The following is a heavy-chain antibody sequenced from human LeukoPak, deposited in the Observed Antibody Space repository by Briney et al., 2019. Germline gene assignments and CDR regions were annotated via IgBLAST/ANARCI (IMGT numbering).Heavy chain of an antibody. CDR3: ARMTPPNDFWSGNQGWLDP. D-gene: IGHD3-3*01. J-gene: IGHJ5*02. CDR2: VNLQGST. CDR1: GGSITSTNY. Sequence: SGTLSLTCGVSGGSITSTNYWTWVRQPPGKGLEWIGEVNLQGSTNYNPSLMGRVAISVDMSENHISLQLTSVTAADTAVYYCARMTPPNDFWSGNQGWLDPWGQGILVTVPS. V-gene: IGHV4-4*02.